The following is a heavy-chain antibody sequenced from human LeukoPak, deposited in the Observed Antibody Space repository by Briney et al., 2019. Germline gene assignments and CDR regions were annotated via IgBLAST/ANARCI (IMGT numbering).Heavy chain of an antibody. Sequence: GGSLRLSCAASGFTFSSYGMHWVREAPGKGLEWVAVISYDGSNKYYADSVKGRFTISRDNSKNTLYLQMNSLRAEDKAVYYCAKDSLYYYDSSGPRGYFDLWGRGTLVTVSS. D-gene: IGHD3-22*01. CDR2: ISYDGSNK. CDR1: GFTFSSYG. V-gene: IGHV3-30*18. J-gene: IGHJ2*01. CDR3: AKDSLYYYDSSGPRGYFDL.